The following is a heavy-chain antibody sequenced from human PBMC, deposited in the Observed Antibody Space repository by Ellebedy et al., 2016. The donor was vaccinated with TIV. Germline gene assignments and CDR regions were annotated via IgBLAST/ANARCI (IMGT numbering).Heavy chain of an antibody. J-gene: IGHJ4*02. CDR3: AKVGHLAAAGTIDY. Sequence: DSVKGRFTISRDNSKNTLHLQVNSLRAEDTAVYYCAKVGHLAAAGTIDYWGQGTLVTVSS. D-gene: IGHD6-13*01. V-gene: IGHV3-23*01.